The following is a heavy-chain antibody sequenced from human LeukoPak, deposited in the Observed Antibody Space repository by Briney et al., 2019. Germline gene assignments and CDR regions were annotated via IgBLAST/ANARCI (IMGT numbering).Heavy chain of an antibody. CDR1: GGSITTTKC. D-gene: IGHD1-26*01. CDR3: KRESGAFSPFGF. V-gene: IGHV4-4*02. Sequence: SETLSLTCALAGGSITTTKCGCGVRQPPGKGLEWIGEVHLSGATNYNPSLESRVTMSIDKSKNHLSLEVTSVTAADTSIYYCKRESGAFSPFGFWGQGTLLTVSS. CDR2: VHLSGAT. J-gene: IGHJ4*02.